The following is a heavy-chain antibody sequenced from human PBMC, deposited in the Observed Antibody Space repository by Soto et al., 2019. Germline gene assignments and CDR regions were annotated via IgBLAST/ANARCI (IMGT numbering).Heavy chain of an antibody. V-gene: IGHV1-69*02. D-gene: IGHD5-12*01. CDR1: GGTFSSYT. CDR3: ARGVWDIVATIFSYYYYMDV. CDR2: IIPILGIA. J-gene: IGHJ6*03. Sequence: ASVKVSCKASGGTFSSYTISWVRQAPGQGLEWLGRIIPILGIANYAQKFQGRVTITADKSTSTAYMELSSLRSEDTAVYYCARGVWDIVATIFSYYYYMDVWGKGTTVTVSS.